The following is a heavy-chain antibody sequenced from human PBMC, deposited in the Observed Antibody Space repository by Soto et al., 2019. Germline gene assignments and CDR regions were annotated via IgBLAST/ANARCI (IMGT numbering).Heavy chain of an antibody. CDR2: IIPIFGAA. CDR1: GGTFSSYA. Sequence: ASVKVSCKASGGTFSSYAISWVRQARGQGLEWMGGIIPIFGAANYAQKFQGRVTITADESTSTAYMELSSLRSEDTAVYYCARDGGYYYDSSGYLNWGQGTLVTVSS. V-gene: IGHV1-69*13. J-gene: IGHJ4*02. D-gene: IGHD3-22*01. CDR3: ARDGGYYYDSSGYLN.